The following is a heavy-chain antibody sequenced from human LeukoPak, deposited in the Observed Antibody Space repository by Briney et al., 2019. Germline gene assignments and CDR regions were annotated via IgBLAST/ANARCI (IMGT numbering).Heavy chain of an antibody. CDR2: IYPGDSDT. J-gene: IGHJ4*02. V-gene: IGHV5-51*01. CDR3: ARSPLVDTAMVPFDY. CDR1: GYSFTSYW. D-gene: IGHD5-18*01. Sequence: GESLKISCKGSGYSFTSYWIGWVRQLPGKGLEWMGIIYPGDSDTRYSPSFQGQVTISADKSISTAYLQWSTLKASDTAMYYCARSPLVDTAMVPFDYWGQGTLVTVSS.